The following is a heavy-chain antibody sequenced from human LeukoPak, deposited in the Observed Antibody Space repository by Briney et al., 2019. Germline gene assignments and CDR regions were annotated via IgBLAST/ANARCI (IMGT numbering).Heavy chain of an antibody. CDR3: ATHSSSGGFDY. CDR1: GFTFSSYG. CDR2: ISYDGSNK. V-gene: IGHV3-30*03. D-gene: IGHD6-13*01. Sequence: GGSLRLSCAASGFTFSSYGMHWVRQAPGKGLEWVAVISYDGSNKYYADSVKGRFTISRDNSKNTLYLQMNSLRAEDTAVYYSATHSSSGGFDYWGQGTLATVSS. J-gene: IGHJ4*02.